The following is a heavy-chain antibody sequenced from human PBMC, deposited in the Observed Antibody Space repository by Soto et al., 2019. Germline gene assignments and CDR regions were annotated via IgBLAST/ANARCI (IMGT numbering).Heavy chain of an antibody. V-gene: IGHV1-18*01. CDR1: GYAFTSFG. CDR2: VSAYSART. Sequence: ASVKVSCKGYGYAFTSFGISWVRQAPGQGLEWMGWVSAYSARTDYSQKFQDRVTMTTDTSTSTAYMELRSLRSDDTAVYYCARALTPTDYWGQGTLVTVSS. D-gene: IGHD3-9*01. J-gene: IGHJ4*02. CDR3: ARALTPTDY.